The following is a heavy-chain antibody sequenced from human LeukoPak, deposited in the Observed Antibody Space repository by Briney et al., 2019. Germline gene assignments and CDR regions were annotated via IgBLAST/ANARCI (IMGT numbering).Heavy chain of an antibody. V-gene: IGHV4-61*08. CDR3: ARANGGNYGHWYFDL. CDR2: IYYSGST. J-gene: IGHJ2*01. CDR1: GGSISSGGYY. D-gene: IGHD4-23*01. Sequence: SETLSLTCTVSGGSISSGGYYWSWIRQHPGKGLEWIGYIYYSGSTNYNPSLKSRVIISVDTSKNQFSLKLSSVTAADTAVYYCARANGGNYGHWYFDLWGRGTLVTVSS.